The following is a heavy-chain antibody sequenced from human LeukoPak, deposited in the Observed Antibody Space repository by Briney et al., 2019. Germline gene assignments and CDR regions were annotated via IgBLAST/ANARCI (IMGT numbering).Heavy chain of an antibody. J-gene: IGHJ4*02. D-gene: IGHD6-19*01. V-gene: IGHV4-59*01. Sequence: SETLSLTCTVSGGSITNYYWSWIRQPPGKGLEWIGSVHSSGSTSYNPSHKSRVTFSVDSSKNQLSLKLSSVTVADTAVYYCARYRSSGLDYWSQGALVTVSS. CDR1: GGSITNYY. CDR3: ARYRSSGLDY. CDR2: VHSSGST.